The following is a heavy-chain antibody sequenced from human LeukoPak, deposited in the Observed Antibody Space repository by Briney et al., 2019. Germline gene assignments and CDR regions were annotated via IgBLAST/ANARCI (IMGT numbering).Heavy chain of an antibody. J-gene: IGHJ4*02. V-gene: IGHV3-9*01. Sequence: GGSLRLSCAASGFTFDDYAMHWVRHGPGKGLEWVSDISWNSLNIDYADSVKGRFTISRDNAKNSLYLQMNSLRAEDTAVYYCARMYSSWYADYWGQGTLVTVSS. CDR2: ISWNSLNI. D-gene: IGHD6-13*01. CDR3: ARMYSSWYADY. CDR1: GFTFDDYA.